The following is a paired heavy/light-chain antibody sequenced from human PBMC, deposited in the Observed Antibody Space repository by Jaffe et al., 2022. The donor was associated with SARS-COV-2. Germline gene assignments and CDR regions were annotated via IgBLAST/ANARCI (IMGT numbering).Heavy chain of an antibody. CDR2: INTNTGNP. J-gene: IGHJ4*02. D-gene: IGHD3-10*01. CDR1: GYTFTSYA. CDR3: ARDRNTMLRGVINPVGY. Sequence: QVQLVQSGSELKKPGASVKVSCKASGYTFTSYAMNWVRQAPGQGLEWMGWINTNTGNPTYAQGFTGRFVFSLDTSVSTAYLQISSLEAEDTAVYYCARDRNTMLRGVINPVGYWGQGTLVTVSS. V-gene: IGHV7-4-1*02.
Light chain of an antibody. CDR1: QDINNY. CDR3: QKYNRAPPT. V-gene: IGKV1-27*01. CDR2: AAS. J-gene: IGKJ1*01. Sequence: DIQMTQSPSSLSASVGDRVTITCRASQDINNYLAWYQQKPGKVPKLLIYAASTLQSGVPSRFSGSGSGTDFTLTISSLQPEDVATYYCQKYNRAPPTFGQGTKVEIK.